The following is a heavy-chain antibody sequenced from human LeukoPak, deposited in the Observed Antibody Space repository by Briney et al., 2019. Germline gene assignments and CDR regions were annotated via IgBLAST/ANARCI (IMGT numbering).Heavy chain of an antibody. CDR1: GYTFTSYG. J-gene: IGHJ4*02. CDR3: ARAAIVVVTAPTDY. D-gene: IGHD2-21*02. CDR2: ISAYNGNT. V-gene: IGHV1-18*01. Sequence: ASVKVSCKASGYTFTSYGISWARQAPGQGLEWMGWISAYNGNTNYAQKLQGRVTMTTDTSTSTAYMELRSLRPDDTAVYYCARAAIVVVTAPTDYWGQGTLVTVSS.